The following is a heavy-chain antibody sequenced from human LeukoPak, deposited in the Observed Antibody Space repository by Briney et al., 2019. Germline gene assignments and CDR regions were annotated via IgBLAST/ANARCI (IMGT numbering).Heavy chain of an antibody. Sequence: SGGSLRLSCAASGFTFSSYSMNWVRQAPGKGLEWVSSISSSSSYIYYADSVKGRFTISRDNAKNSLYLQMNSLRAEDTAVYYCARDYETTGIVGWFGESPPDYWGQGTLVTVSS. CDR3: ARDYETTGIVGWFGESPPDY. D-gene: IGHD3-10*01. V-gene: IGHV3-21*01. J-gene: IGHJ4*02. CDR2: ISSSSSYI. CDR1: GFTFSSYS.